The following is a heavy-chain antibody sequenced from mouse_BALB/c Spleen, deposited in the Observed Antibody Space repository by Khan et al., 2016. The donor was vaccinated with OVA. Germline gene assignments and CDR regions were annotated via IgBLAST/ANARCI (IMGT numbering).Heavy chain of an antibody. D-gene: IGHD1-2*01. CDR3: ARGGGTAPFAY. CDR2: ISDLAYTF. V-gene: IGHV5-15*02. J-gene: IGHJ3*01. Sequence: EVQLVESGGGLVQPGGSRKLSCAASGFTFSDYGMAWVRQAPGKGPEWVAFISDLAYTFYYADTVTGRFTLSRENAKNTLYLKMSSLRSGDTAMYSCARGGGTAPFAYWGQGTLVTVSA. CDR1: GFTFSDYG.